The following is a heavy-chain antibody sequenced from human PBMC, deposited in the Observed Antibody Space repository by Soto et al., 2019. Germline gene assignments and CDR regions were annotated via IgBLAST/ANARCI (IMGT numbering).Heavy chain of an antibody. Sequence: QVQLLQSGVEVKQPGASVKVSCKASGYIFPNYGINWVRQAPGQGLEWMGWIRPYKGNTNYAQKFQGRVTMTTETSTGTAYMELKSLTSDDTAVYYCVRDLDASGSYYTDYCGPGTLVIVSS. D-gene: IGHD3-10*01. CDR1: GYIFPNYG. CDR3: VRDLDASGSYYTDY. J-gene: IGHJ4*02. CDR2: IRPYKGNT. V-gene: IGHV1-18*01.